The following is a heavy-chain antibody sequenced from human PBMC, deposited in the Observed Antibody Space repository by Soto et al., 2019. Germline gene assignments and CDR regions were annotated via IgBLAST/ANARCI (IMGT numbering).Heavy chain of an antibody. V-gene: IGHV1-8*01. CDR3: ARVITMVRRVYYYGMDV. CDR2: MNPNSGNT. CDR1: GYTFTSYD. J-gene: IGHJ6*02. D-gene: IGHD3-10*01. Sequence: ASVKVSCKASGYTFTSYDINWVRQATGQGLEWMRWMNPNSGNTGYAQKFQGRVTMTRNTSISTAYMELSSLRSEDTAVYYCARVITMVRRVYYYGMDVWGQGTTVTVSS.